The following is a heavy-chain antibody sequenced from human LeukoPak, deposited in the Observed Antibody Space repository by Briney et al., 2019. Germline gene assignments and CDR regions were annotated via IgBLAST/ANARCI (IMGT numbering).Heavy chain of an antibody. CDR3: AKDSGTYYYDSSGYYPSAFDI. V-gene: IGHV3-43D*03. J-gene: IGHJ3*02. CDR2: ISWDGGST. Sequence: GGSLRLSCAASGFTFDDYAMHWVRQAPGKGLEWGSLISWDGGSTYYADSVKGRVTISSDNSKNSLYLQMNSLRAEDPALYYCAKDSGTYYYDSSGYYPSAFDIWGQGTMVTVSS. CDR1: GFTFDDYA. D-gene: IGHD3-22*01.